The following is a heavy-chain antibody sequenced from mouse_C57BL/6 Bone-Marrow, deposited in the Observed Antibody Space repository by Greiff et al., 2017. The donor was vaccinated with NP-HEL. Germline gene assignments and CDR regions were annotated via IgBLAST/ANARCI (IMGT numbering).Heavy chain of an antibody. CDR2: IWSGGST. Sequence: QVQLQQSGPGLVQPSQSLSITCTVSGFSLTSYGVHWVRQSPGKGLEWLGVIWSGGSTDYNAAFISRLSISKDNSKSQVFFKMNSLQADDTAIYYCARIYDGYYVGAYWGQGTLVTVSA. CDR3: ARIYDGYYVGAY. J-gene: IGHJ3*01. V-gene: IGHV2-2*01. CDR1: GFSLTSYG. D-gene: IGHD2-3*01.